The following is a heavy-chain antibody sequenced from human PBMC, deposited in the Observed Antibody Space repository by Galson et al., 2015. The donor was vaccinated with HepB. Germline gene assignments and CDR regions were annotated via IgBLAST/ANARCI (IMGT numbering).Heavy chain of an antibody. CDR3: AKDWQWLTDY. D-gene: IGHD6-19*01. CDR2: ISSDSSIV. Sequence: SLRLSCAASGFPFNEYHISWLRQAPGEGPEWLAIISSDSSIVYYADSVRGRSTISRDNSKNTLYLQMNSLRIEDTAVYYCAKDWQWLTDYWGQGTLVTVSA. V-gene: IGHV3-30-3*01. J-gene: IGHJ4*02. CDR1: GFPFNEYH.